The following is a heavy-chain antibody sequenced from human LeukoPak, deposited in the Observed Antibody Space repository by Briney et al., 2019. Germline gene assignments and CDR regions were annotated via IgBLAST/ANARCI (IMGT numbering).Heavy chain of an antibody. V-gene: IGHV4-34*01. CDR2: INHSGST. D-gene: IGHD2-8*01. Sequence: PSETLSRTCAVYGGSFSGYYWSWIRKPPGKGLEGIGEINHSGSTNYNPSLKSRVTISVDTSKNQFSLKLSSVTAADTAVYYCARGTRCTNGVCYSHYYYYMDVWGKGTTVTVSS. CDR3: ARGTRCTNGVCYSHYYYYMDV. J-gene: IGHJ6*03. CDR1: GGSFSGYY.